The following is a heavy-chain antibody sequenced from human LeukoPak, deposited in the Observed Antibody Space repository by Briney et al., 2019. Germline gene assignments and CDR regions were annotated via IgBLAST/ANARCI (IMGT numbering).Heavy chain of an antibody. CDR1: GYSFTSYW. J-gene: IGHJ4*02. CDR3: ARHDSITMVRGVITFNYFDY. CDR2: IYPGDSDT. V-gene: IGHV5-51*01. Sequence: PGESLKISCKGSGYSFTSYWIGWVRQMPGKGLEWMGIIYPGDSDTRYSPSFQGQVTIPAAKSISTAYLQWSSLKASDTAMYYCARHDSITMVRGVITFNYFDYWGQGTLVTVSS. D-gene: IGHD3-10*01.